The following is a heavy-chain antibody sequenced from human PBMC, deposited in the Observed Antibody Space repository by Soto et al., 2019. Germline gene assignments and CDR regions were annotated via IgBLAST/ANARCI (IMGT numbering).Heavy chain of an antibody. V-gene: IGHV3-30-3*01. Sequence: QVQLVESGGGVVQPGRSLRLSCVASGFIFSSYAMHWVRQAPGKGLEWVAITSYDGNNKYYADSVKGRFIISRDNSKNMLYLQMNSLRADDTAVYYCTRVGGSYDFWSGYHDADAFDIWGQGTMVTVSS. CDR3: TRVGGSYDFWSGYHDADAFDI. CDR1: GFIFSSYA. CDR2: TSYDGNNK. D-gene: IGHD3-3*01. J-gene: IGHJ3*02.